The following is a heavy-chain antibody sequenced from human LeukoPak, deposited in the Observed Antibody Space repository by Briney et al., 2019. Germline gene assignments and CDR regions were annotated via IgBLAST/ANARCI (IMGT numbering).Heavy chain of an antibody. CDR2: ISWNSGSI. V-gene: IGHV3-9*01. Sequence: PGGSLRLSCAASGFTFDDYAMHWVRQAPGKGLEWVSGISWNSGSIGYADSVKGRFTISRDNAKNSLYLQMNSLRAEDTALYYCAKDIRDFSITRFPYYFDYWGQGTLVTVSS. D-gene: IGHD3-10*01. J-gene: IGHJ4*02. CDR1: GFTFDDYA. CDR3: AKDIRDFSITRFPYYFDY.